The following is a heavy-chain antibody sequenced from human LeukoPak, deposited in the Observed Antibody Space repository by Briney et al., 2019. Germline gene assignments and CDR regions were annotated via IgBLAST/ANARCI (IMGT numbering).Heavy chain of an antibody. Sequence: ASVKVSCKASGYTFTGYYIHWVRRAPGQGPEWMGWINPHSGATNYAQKFQGRVTMTRDTSISTAFMELSSLRSDDKAMYYCSRDLLMYYSGSGESTWGQGTQVTVSS. J-gene: IGHJ5*02. CDR2: INPHSGAT. CDR3: SRDLLMYYSGSGEST. D-gene: IGHD3-10*01. V-gene: IGHV1-2*02. CDR1: GYTFTGYY.